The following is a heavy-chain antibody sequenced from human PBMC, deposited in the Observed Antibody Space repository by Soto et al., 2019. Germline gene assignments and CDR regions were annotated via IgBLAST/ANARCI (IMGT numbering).Heavy chain of an antibody. CDR3: ARIGNPDASLYFDY. Sequence: QVQLQESGPGLVKPSQTLSLTCTVSGGSISSGVYYWNWIRQHPGKGLEWIGYTYHTGSTYYNPSLESRVTISVDPSKNQFSLKLSSVTAADTAVYYCARIGNPDASLYFDYWGQGTLVTVSS. J-gene: IGHJ4*02. V-gene: IGHV4-31*03. CDR1: GGSISSGVYY. CDR2: TYHTGST. D-gene: IGHD2-2*01.